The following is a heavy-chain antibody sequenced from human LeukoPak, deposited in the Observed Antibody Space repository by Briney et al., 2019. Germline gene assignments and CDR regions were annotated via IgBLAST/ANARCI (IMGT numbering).Heavy chain of an antibody. CDR1: GGSFSGCY. CDR3: ASHIAAARWYNWFDP. Sequence: SETLSLTCAVYGGSFSGCYWSWIRQPPGKGLEWIGEINHSGSTNYNPSLKSRVTISVDTSKNQFSLKLSSVTAADTAVYYCASHIAAARWYNWFDPWGQGTLVTVSS. J-gene: IGHJ5*02. D-gene: IGHD6-13*01. CDR2: INHSGST. V-gene: IGHV4-34*01.